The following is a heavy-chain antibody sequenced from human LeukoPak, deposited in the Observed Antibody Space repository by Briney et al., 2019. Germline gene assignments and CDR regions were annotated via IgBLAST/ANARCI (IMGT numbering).Heavy chain of an antibody. Sequence: GGSLRLSCSASGFTFDDHAMGWVRQTPAKGVEWVSRITWDGGTTYYAASVRGRFPISRDNSKNSVYLKMNSLTPQDTALYNGTKGVRCAAALTPFDYWGQGTLLTVSS. CDR2: ITWDGGTT. J-gene: IGHJ4*02. CDR1: GFTFDDHA. CDR3: TKGVRCAAALTPFDY. V-gene: IGHV3-43*01. D-gene: IGHD2-15*01.